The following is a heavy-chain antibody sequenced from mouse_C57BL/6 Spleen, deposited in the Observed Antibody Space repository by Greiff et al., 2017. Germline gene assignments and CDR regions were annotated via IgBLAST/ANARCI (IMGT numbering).Heavy chain of an antibody. V-gene: IGHV1-69*01. CDR2: IDPSDSYT. CDR1: GYTFTSYW. J-gene: IGHJ2*01. D-gene: IGHD2-4*01. CDR3: ARGYDYDAY. Sequence: QVQLQQPGAELVMPGASVKLSCKASGYTFTSYWMHWVKQRPGQGLEWIGEIDPSDSYTNYNQKFKGKSTLTVDKSSSTAYMQLSSLTSEDSAVXYCARGYDYDAYWGQGTTLTVSS.